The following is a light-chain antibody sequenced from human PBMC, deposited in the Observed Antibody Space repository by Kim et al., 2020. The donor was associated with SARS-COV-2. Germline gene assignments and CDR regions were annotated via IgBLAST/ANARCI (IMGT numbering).Light chain of an antibody. CDR1: QSVNRW. J-gene: IGKJ3*01. Sequence: DIQMTQSPSFVSASVGDSVTISCRASQSVNRWLTWYQQKPGKAPQLLIYAASSLQSGVPSRFSGSGSGTDFTLTISSLQPEDFATYYCQQANNLPFTFGPGTKVDIK. CDR2: AAS. V-gene: IGKV1-12*01. CDR3: QQANNLPFT.